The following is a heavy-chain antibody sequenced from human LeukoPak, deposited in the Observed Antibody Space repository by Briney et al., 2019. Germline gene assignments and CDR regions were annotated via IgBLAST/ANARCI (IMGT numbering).Heavy chain of an antibody. V-gene: IGHV3-23*01. CDR1: GFTFSSYS. CDR3: AKDATPGNSVYDHFDY. CDR2: IGSGDDL. J-gene: IGHJ4*02. D-gene: IGHD5/OR15-5a*01. Sequence: GGSLRLSCAASGFTFSSYSMNWVRQAPGEGLEWVSTIGSGDDLHYADSVKGRFTVSRDDPQNTLYLQMNSLRAEDAAIYYCAKDATPGNSVYDHFDYWGQGTLVTVSS.